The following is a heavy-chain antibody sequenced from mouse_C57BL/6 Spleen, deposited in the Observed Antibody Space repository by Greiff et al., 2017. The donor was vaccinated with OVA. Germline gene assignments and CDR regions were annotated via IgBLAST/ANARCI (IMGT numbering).Heavy chain of an antibody. CDR1: GFSLTSYG. J-gene: IGHJ4*01. CDR2: IWRGGST. V-gene: IGHV2-5*01. CDR3: AKNLGRSYYAMDY. Sequence: QVQLQQSGPGLVQPSQSLSITCTVSGFSLTSYGVHWVRQSPGQGLEWLGVIWRGGSTDYNAAFMSRLSITKDNSKSQVFFKMNSLQADDTAIYYCAKNLGRSYYAMDYWGQGTSVTVSS. D-gene: IGHD4-1*01.